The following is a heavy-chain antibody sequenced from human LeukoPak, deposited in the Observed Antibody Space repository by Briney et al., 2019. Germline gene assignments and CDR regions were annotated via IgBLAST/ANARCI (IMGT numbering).Heavy chain of an antibody. J-gene: IGHJ5*02. CDR1: GYNFIKYA. V-gene: IGHV1-3*01. D-gene: IGHD6-19*01. CDR2: INAAIGNT. Sequence: GASVKVSCKASGYNFIKYALHWVRQAPGQGLEWMGWINAAIGNTKYSQRFQDRVTITRDTSASTVYMELSGLRSEDTAVYYCARDLGAGAWFDPWGQGTLVTVSS. CDR3: ARDLGAGAWFDP.